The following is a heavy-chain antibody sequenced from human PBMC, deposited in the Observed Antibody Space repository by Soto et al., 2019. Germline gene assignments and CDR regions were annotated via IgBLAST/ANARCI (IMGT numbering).Heavy chain of an antibody. D-gene: IGHD3-22*01. J-gene: IGHJ3*02. Sequence: SVKVSCKASGGTFSSYAISWVRQAPGQGLEWMGGIIPIFGTANYAQKFQGRVTITADESTSTAYMELSSLRSEDTAVYYCARGVVDGFYDSSGYYFDAIDIPGQGTIVTVSS. CDR1: GGTFSSYA. CDR3: ARGVVDGFYDSSGYYFDAIDI. V-gene: IGHV1-69*13. CDR2: IIPIFGTA.